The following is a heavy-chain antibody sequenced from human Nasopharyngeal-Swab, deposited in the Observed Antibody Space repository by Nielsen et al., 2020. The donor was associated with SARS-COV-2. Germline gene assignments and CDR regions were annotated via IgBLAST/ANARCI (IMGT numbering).Heavy chain of an antibody. CDR2: INTNTGTP. D-gene: IGHD2-15*01. CDR3: ARELVGSCSGGSCYSNWFDP. J-gene: IGHJ5*02. Sequence: ASVKVSCKASGYTFTNYAVNWVRQAPGQGLEWMGWINTNTGTPTYAQGFTGRFVFSLDTSVSTAYLQISSLKAEDTAVYYCARELVGSCSGGSCYSNWFDPWGQGTLVTVSS. V-gene: IGHV7-4-1*02. CDR1: GYTFTNYA.